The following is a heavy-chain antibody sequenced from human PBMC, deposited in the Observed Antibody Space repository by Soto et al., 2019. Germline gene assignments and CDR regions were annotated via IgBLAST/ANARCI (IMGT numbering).Heavy chain of an antibody. Sequence: QVQLVQSGAEVKKPGSSVKVSCKASGGTFSSYAISWVRQAPGQGLEWMGGIIPIFGTANYAQKFQGRVTTTADESATTGYSDRSSVTADDMTVYYLASDSSSSYCSCYSICSPGWVQGTLITVSS. CDR3: ASDSSSSYCSCYSICSPG. J-gene: IGHJ4*02. V-gene: IGHV1-69*12. D-gene: IGHD2-15*01. CDR2: IIPIFGTA. CDR1: GGTFSSYA.